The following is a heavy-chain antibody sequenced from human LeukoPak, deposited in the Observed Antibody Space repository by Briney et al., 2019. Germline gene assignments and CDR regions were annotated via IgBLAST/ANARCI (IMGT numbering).Heavy chain of an antibody. Sequence: PSETLSLTCSVSGGTISSTSYYWGWIRQPPGKGLEWIGSINYSGRTYHNPSLKSRVTISVDTSKNQFSLKVRSVTAADTAVYYCARHPLAGVTEMLAWFDPWGQGTLVIVSS. CDR2: INYSGRT. V-gene: IGHV4-39*01. D-gene: IGHD2-21*02. CDR1: GGTISSTSYY. CDR3: ARHPLAGVTEMLAWFDP. J-gene: IGHJ5*02.